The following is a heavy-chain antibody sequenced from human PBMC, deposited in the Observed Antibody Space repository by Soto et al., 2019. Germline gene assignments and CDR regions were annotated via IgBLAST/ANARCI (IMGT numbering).Heavy chain of an antibody. CDR3: ARVPYCSSSGCYSWFDP. D-gene: IGHD2-2*01. CDR2: ISDDGSNK. J-gene: IGHJ5*02. CDR1: GFTFSSYG. Sequence: PGGSLRLSCAASGFTFSSYGIHWVRQAPGKGLEWVAVISDDGSNKYYADSVKGRFTISRDNAKNTLYLQMNSLRAEDTAVYFCARVPYCSSSGCYSWFDPWGQGTLVTVSS. V-gene: IGHV3-30*03.